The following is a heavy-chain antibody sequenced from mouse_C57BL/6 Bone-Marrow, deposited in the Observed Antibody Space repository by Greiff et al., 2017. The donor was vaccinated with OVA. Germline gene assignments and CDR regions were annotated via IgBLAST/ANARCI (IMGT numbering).Heavy chain of an antibody. CDR2: IDPSDSET. Sequence: QVQLQQPGAELVRPGSSVKLSCKASGYTFTSYWMHWVKQRPIQGLEWIGNIDPSDSETHYNQKFKDKATLTVDKSSSTAYMQLSSLTSEDSAVYYGARLYYGSSSYYFDYWGQGTTLTVSS. D-gene: IGHD1-1*01. V-gene: IGHV1-52*01. J-gene: IGHJ2*01. CDR3: ARLYYGSSSYYFDY. CDR1: GYTFTSYW.